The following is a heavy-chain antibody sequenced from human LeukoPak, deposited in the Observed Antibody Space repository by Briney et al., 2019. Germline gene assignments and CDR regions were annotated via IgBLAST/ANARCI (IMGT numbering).Heavy chain of an antibody. J-gene: IGHJ3*02. CDR3: AAQGPYGSGTYVAFDI. CDR1: GYTFTSYY. CDR2: INPSGGST. Sequence: ASVKVSCKASGYTFTSYYMHWVRQAPGQGLEWMGIINPSGGSTSYAQKFQGRVTLSRDMSTSTAYMELSSLRSEDTAVYYCAAQGPYGSGTYVAFDIWGQGTTVTVSS. V-gene: IGHV1-46*01. D-gene: IGHD3-10*01.